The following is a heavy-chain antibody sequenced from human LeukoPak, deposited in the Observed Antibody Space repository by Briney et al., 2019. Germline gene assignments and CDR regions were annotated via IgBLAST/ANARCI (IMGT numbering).Heavy chain of an antibody. V-gene: IGHV7-4-1*02. CDR3: ARDRGVEMATLGAFDI. D-gene: IGHD5-24*01. J-gene: IGHJ3*02. Sequence: GASVKVSCKASGYTFTSYAMNWVRQAPGQGLEWMGWINTNTGNPTYAQGFTGRFVFSLDASVSTAYLQISSLKAEDTAVYYCARDRGVEMATLGAFDIWGQGTMVTVSS. CDR2: INTNTGNP. CDR1: GYTFTSYA.